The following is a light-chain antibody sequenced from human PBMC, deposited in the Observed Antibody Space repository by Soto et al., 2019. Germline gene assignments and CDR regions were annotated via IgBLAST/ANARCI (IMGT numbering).Light chain of an antibody. Sequence: DIQMTQSPTSLSASVGDRVTITCRASQGMRNFVAWYKQKPGKAPKLLIYAASTLQSGVPSRFSGSGSGTDFTLTINSLQPEDVATYSCQKYSSVPVFGPGTKVEIK. CDR1: QGMRNF. CDR3: QKYSSVPV. J-gene: IGKJ3*01. V-gene: IGKV1-27*01. CDR2: AAS.